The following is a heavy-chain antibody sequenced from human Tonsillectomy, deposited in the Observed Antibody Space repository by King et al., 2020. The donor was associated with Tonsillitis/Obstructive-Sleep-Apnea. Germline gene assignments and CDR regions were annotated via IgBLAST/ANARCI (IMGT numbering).Heavy chain of an antibody. CDR3: ARGDTYYYDSSGPDAFDI. D-gene: IGHD3-22*01. J-gene: IGHJ3*02. V-gene: IGHV4-59*01. CDR2: IYYSGTT. CDR1: GGSISNFY. Sequence: QLQESGPGLVKPSETLSLTCTVSGGSISNFYWSWIRQPPGKGLEWIGYIYYSGTTNYNPSLKSRVTISVDTSKNQFSLKLSSVTAADTAVYYCARGDTYYYDSSGPDAFDIWGQGTVVTVSS.